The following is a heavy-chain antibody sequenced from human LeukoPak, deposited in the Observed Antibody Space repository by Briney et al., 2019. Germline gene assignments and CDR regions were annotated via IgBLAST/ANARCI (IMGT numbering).Heavy chain of an antibody. J-gene: IGHJ1*01. Sequence: GGSLRLSCAASGFSFSSFAMNWVRQAPGKGLEWVSGIGGSAGDTYYADSVKGRFTISRDNAKNTLYLQMNSLRAEDTAVYYCARDWGSAEHWGQGTLVTVSS. D-gene: IGHD3-16*01. CDR3: ARDWGSAEH. CDR2: IGGSAGDT. V-gene: IGHV3-23*01. CDR1: GFSFSSFA.